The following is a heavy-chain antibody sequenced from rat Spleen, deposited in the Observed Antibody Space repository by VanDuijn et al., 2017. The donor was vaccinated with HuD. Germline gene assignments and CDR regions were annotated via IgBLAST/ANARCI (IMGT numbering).Heavy chain of an antibody. Sequence: EVQLVESGGGLVQPGRSMKLSCAASGFTFSDYYMAWVRQAPTKGLEWVATISYDGGRTYYRNSVKGRFTISRDNAKSTLYLQMNSLRSEDTATYYCTRDVYYGSDYWGQGVMVTVSS. CDR1: GFTFSDYY. CDR2: ISYDGGRT. V-gene: IGHV5-20*01. D-gene: IGHD1-6*01. J-gene: IGHJ2*01. CDR3: TRDVYYGSDY.